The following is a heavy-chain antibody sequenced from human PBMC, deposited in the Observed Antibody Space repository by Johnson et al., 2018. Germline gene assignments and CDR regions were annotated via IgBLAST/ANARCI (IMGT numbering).Heavy chain of an antibody. D-gene: IGHD3-9*01. CDR1: GFSFSSYS. CDR2: IDSSSTSI. J-gene: IGHJ6*02. CDR3: ARSPIFSLGLHRCLDV. Sequence: EVQLVESGGGLVKPGDSLRLSCAASGFSFSSYSMHWFRQSPGEGLEWVSSIDSSSTSIYYADSAKGRFTISRDNAKNSLYLQMNRLRAADTALYSCARSPIFSLGLHRCLDVWGPGTTVTVSS. V-gene: IGHV3-21*01.